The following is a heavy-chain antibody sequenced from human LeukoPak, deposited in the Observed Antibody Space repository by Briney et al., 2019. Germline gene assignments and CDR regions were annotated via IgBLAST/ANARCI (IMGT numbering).Heavy chain of an antibody. CDR1: GASLRGSTYY. CDR3: ARIAYSGMDV. CDR2: IYYNGNT. V-gene: IGHV4-39*02. Sequence: SETLSLNSTVSGASLRGSTYYWGWIRQSPGKILEWIGSIYYNGNTYYNPSLKSRVTVSADKSKKHFSLKLTSVTAADTAVYFCARIAYSGMDVWGQGTTVTVSS. D-gene: IGHD3-16*01. J-gene: IGHJ6*02.